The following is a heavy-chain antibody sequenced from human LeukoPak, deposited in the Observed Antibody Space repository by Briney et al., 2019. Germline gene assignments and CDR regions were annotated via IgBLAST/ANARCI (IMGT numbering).Heavy chain of an antibody. CDR1: GFPFSSYA. Sequence: PGGSLRLSCAASGFPFSSYAMSWVRQAPGKGLEWVSAISGSGGSTYYADSVKGRFTISRDNSKNTLYLQMNSLRAEDTAVYCCAKDSYYGSRRGDYFDYWGQGTLVIVSS. CDR3: AKDSYYGSRRGDYFDY. V-gene: IGHV3-23*01. D-gene: IGHD3-10*01. CDR2: ISGSGGST. J-gene: IGHJ4*02.